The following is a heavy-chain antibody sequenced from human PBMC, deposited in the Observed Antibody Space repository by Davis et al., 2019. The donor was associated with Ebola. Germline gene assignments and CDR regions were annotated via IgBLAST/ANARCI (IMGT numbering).Heavy chain of an antibody. CDR2: TYYRSKWYY. D-gene: IGHD2-15*01. CDR1: GDSVSTKSAA. V-gene: IGHV6-1*01. CDR3: AQAVEGHFDH. J-gene: IGHJ4*02. Sequence: SETLSLTCAISGDSVSTKSAAWNWIRQSPSRGLEWLGRTYYRSKWYYDYAVSLEGRITINPDTSKNQFSLQLNSVTPEDTAVYYCAQAVEGHFDHWGQGTPVTVSS.